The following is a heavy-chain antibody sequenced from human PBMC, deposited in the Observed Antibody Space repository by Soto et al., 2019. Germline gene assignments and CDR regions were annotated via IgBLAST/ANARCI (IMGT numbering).Heavy chain of an antibody. Sequence: GRSRRLPFAASGFTFSNYAMSWVRQAPGKGLEWVSAIRGSGGSTYYADSVKGRFTISRDNSKNTLYLQMNSLRAEDTAVYYCAKVLGFGVVTPIDYWGQGTLVTVSS. D-gene: IGHD3-3*01. J-gene: IGHJ4*02. CDR1: GFTFSNYA. CDR2: IRGSGGST. CDR3: AKVLGFGVVTPIDY. V-gene: IGHV3-23*01.